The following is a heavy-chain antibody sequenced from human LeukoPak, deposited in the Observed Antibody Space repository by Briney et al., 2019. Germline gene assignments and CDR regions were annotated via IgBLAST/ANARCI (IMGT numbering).Heavy chain of an antibody. Sequence: GGSLRLSCAASGFTVSSNYMSWVRQAPGKGLEWVSVIYSGGSTYYADSVKGRFTISRDNSKNTLYLQMNSLRAEDTAVYYCARVPTCYFPHYYYYYGMDVWGQGTTVTVSS. CDR1: GFTVSSNY. J-gene: IGHJ6*02. CDR3: ARVPTCYFPHYYYYYGMDV. D-gene: IGHD3-9*01. CDR2: IYSGGST. V-gene: IGHV3-53*01.